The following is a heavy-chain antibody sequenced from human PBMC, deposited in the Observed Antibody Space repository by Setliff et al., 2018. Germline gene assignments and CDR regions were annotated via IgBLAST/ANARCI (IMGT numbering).Heavy chain of an antibody. Sequence: SETLSLTCTVSGGSISSHYWSWIRQPPGKGLEWIGSIYYSGSTNYNPSLKSRVTISVDTSKNQFSLKLSSVTAADTAVYYCASKNGLGSYYLFDYWGQGTLVTVSS. D-gene: IGHD3-10*01. CDR1: GGSISSHY. CDR2: IYYSGST. V-gene: IGHV4-59*11. J-gene: IGHJ4*02. CDR3: ASKNGLGSYYLFDY.